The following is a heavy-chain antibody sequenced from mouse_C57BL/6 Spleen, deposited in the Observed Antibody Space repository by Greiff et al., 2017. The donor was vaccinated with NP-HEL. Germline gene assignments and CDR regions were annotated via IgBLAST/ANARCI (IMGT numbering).Heavy chain of an antibody. V-gene: IGHV5-17*01. CDR1: GFTFSDYG. CDR2: ISSGSSTI. J-gene: IGHJ4*01. D-gene: IGHD2-12*01. Sequence: EVKLMESGGGLVKPGGSLKLSCAASGFTFSDYGMHWVRQAPEKGLEWVAYISSGSSTIYYEDTVKGRFTISRDNAQNTLFLQMTSLKSEDTAMYYCARLVYAYAMDDWGQGTSVTVSS. CDR3: ARLVYAYAMDD.